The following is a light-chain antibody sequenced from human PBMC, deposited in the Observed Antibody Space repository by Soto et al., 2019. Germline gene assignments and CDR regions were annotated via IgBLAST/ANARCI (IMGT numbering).Light chain of an antibody. CDR1: SSDIGDYNF. CDR3: SSYTSTSPPFL. CDR2: GVS. Sequence: QSALTQPASVSGSPAQSITISCTGSSSDIGDYNFVSWYQQHPGKAPKLMIYGVSLRPSGVSDRFSGSKSGNAASLTISRLQAEDEADYYCSSYTSTSPPFLFGTGTKLTVL. V-gene: IGLV2-14*01. J-gene: IGLJ1*01.